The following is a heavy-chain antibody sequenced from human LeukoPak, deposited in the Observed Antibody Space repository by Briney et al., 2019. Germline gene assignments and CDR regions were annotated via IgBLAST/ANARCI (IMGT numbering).Heavy chain of an antibody. CDR3: AREAHTVRNYYDSSGYYPLRY. D-gene: IGHD3-22*01. V-gene: IGHV1-69*05. Sequence: SVKVSCKASGGTFISYTISWVRQAPGQGLEWMGGIIPIFGTANYAQKFQGRVTITTDESTSTAYMELSSLRSEDTAVYYCAREAHTVRNYYDSSGYYPLRYWGRGTLVTVSS. CDR2: IIPIFGTA. J-gene: IGHJ4*02. CDR1: GGTFISYT.